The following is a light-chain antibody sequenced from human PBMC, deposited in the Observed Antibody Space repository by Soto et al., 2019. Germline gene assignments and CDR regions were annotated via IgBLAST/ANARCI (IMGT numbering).Light chain of an antibody. Sequence: EIVLTQSPATLSLSPGERATLSCRASQSVSSHLVWFQQKPGQAPRLLIYDASSRATGIPARFSGSGSGTDFTLTISSLEPEDFAVYYCQQYGISHPYTFGQGTKLEIK. CDR1: QSVSSH. CDR2: DAS. J-gene: IGKJ2*01. CDR3: QQYGISHPYT. V-gene: IGKV3-11*01.